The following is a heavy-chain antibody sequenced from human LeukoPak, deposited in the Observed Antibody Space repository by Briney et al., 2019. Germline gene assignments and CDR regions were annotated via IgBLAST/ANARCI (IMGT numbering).Heavy chain of an antibody. J-gene: IGHJ6*03. CDR3: ARATYSSSWYYYYYYYMDV. V-gene: IGHV4-59*12. D-gene: IGHD6-13*01. CDR2: IYYSGST. Sequence: SETLSLTCTVSGGSISAYYWSWIRQPPGKGLEWIGYIYYSGSTNYNPSLKSRVTISVDTSKNQFSLKLTSVTAADTAVYYCARATYSSSWYYYYYYYMDVWGKGTTVTVSS. CDR1: GGSISAYY.